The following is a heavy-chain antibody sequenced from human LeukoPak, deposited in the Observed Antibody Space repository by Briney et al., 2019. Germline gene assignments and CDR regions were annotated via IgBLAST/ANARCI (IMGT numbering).Heavy chain of an antibody. Sequence: GGSLGLSCAASGFTFGDYAMNWVRQAPGKGLEWVSSISSGGSYISYADSVKGRFTVSRDNAKDSLFLQMRSLRDEDTAVYYCARGRALYCTSSSCLDGVDWGQGTLVSVSS. D-gene: IGHD2-2*01. CDR2: ISSGGSYI. V-gene: IGHV3-21*01. CDR3: ARGRALYCTSSSCLDGVD. CDR1: GFTFGDYA. J-gene: IGHJ4*02.